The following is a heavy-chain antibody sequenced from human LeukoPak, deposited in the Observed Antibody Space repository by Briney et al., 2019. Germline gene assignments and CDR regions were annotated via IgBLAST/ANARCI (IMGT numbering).Heavy chain of an antibody. CDR2: ISASGGSA. V-gene: IGHV3-23*01. CDR1: GFTFSNYG. J-gene: IGHJ4*02. D-gene: IGHD1-26*01. CDR3: AKDPRRGATNSFDY. Sequence: GGSLRLSCAGSGFTFSNYGMNWVRQAPGKGLEWVSTISASGGSAYYADSVRGRFTVSRDNSKNTLYLQMNSLRAEDTAVYYCAKDPRRGATNSFDYWGQGTLVTVSS.